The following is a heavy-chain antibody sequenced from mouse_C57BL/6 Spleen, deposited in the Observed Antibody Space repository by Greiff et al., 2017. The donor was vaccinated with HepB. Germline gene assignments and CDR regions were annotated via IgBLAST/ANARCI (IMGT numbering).Heavy chain of an antibody. V-gene: IGHV1-64*01. CDR1: GYTFTSYW. J-gene: IGHJ4*01. CDR3: ARHLLHYAMDY. CDR2: IHPNSGST. Sequence: QVQLQQPGAELVKPGASVKLSCKASGYTFTSYWMHWVKQRPGQGLEWIGMIHPNSGSTNYNEKFKSKATLTVDKSSSTAYMQLSSLTSEDSAVYYCARHLLHYAMDYWGQGTSVTVSS.